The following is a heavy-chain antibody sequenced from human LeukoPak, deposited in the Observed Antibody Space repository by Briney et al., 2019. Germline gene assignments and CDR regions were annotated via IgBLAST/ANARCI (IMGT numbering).Heavy chain of an antibody. CDR2: ISAYNGNT. D-gene: IGHD5-24*01. V-gene: IGHV1-18*04. CDR1: GYTFTSYG. J-gene: IGHJ6*04. Sequence: ASVKVSCTASGYTFTSYGISWVRQAPGQGLEWMGWISAYNGNTNYAQKLQGRVTMTTDTSTSTAYMELRSLRSDDTAVYYCAGESVEFQNYYGMDVWGKGTTVTVSS. CDR3: AGESVEFQNYYGMDV.